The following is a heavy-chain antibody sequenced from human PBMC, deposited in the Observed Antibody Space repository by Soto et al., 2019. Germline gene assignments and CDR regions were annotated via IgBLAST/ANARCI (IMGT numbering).Heavy chain of an antibody. CDR1: GYTFTSYA. CDR2: IIPIFGTA. J-gene: IGHJ4*02. Sequence: SVKVSCKASGYTFTSYAISWVRQAPGQGLEWMGGIIPIFGTANYAQKFQGRVTITADESTSTAYMELSSLRSEDTAVYYCARERGYSYGHIDYWGQGTLVTVSS. V-gene: IGHV1-69*13. CDR3: ARERGYSYGHIDY. D-gene: IGHD5-18*01.